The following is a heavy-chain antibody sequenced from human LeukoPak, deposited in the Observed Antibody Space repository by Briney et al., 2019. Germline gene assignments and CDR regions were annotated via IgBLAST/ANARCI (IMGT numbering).Heavy chain of an antibody. Sequence: GGSLTLSCAASEFTFSSYGMHWVRQAPGKGLEWVALIWYDGSNDYYADSVKGRFAISRDNSKNTLYLQRNSPRAEDTAVYYCAREVQDAFDIWGQGAMVIVSS. CDR3: AREVQDAFDI. J-gene: IGHJ3*02. CDR1: EFTFSSYG. CDR2: IWYDGSND. V-gene: IGHV3-33*01.